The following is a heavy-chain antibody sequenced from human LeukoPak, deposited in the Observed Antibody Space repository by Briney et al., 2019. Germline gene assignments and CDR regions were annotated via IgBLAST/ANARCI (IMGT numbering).Heavy chain of an antibody. CDR1: GYTFIDYD. V-gene: IGHV1-8*01. CDR3: ARGPLRVTSRPQDY. J-gene: IGHJ4*02. Sequence: ASVKVSCKTSGYTFIDYDINWVRQAPGQGLEWMEWMNSNIGATGYARKFQGRVTLTRNTSTSTAYMELSSLRSEDTAVYYCARGPLRVTSRPQDYWGQGTLVTVSS. D-gene: IGHD1-26*01. CDR2: MNSNIGAT.